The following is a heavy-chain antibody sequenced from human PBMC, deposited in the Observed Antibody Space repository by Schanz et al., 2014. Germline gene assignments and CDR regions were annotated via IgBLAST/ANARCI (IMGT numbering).Heavy chain of an antibody. Sequence: QVQLEESGAGLVKPSGTLSLTCAVSGASVSSDNWWNWVRQPPGKGLEWIGEIYDRGNTNYNPSRRSRVTMSVDQPKNQFPLHLTSGTAADTAVYYCARGGQGFGEPHQRLFEYWGPGTLVTVSS. CDR2: IYDRGNT. D-gene: IGHD3-10*01. J-gene: IGHJ4*02. CDR3: ARGGQGFGEPHQRLFEY. CDR1: GASVSSDNW. V-gene: IGHV4-4*02.